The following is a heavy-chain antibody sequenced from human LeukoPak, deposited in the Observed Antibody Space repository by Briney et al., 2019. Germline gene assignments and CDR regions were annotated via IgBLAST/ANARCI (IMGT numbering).Heavy chain of an antibody. V-gene: IGHV4-30-2*01. J-gene: IGHJ4*02. CDR1: GGSISSGGYY. CDR2: IYHSGST. Sequence: SQTLSLTCTVSGGSISSGGYYWSWIRQPPGKGLEWIGHIYHSGSTNYNPSLKSRVTISVDRSKNQFSLKLSSVTAADTAVYYCARRAAGDYFDYWGQGNLVTVSS. D-gene: IGHD6-13*01. CDR3: ARRAAGDYFDY.